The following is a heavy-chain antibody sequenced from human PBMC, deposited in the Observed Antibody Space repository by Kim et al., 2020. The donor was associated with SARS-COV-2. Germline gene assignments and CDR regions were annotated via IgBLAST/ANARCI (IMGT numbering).Heavy chain of an antibody. J-gene: IGHJ4*02. V-gene: IGHV5-51*01. Sequence: GESLKISCKGSGYSFTSYWIGWVRQMPGKGLEWMGIIYPGDSDTRYSQSFQGQVTISADKSIRTAYLQWSSLKASDTAMYYCATYSSGYSSYFEDWGQGTLVTVSS. CDR1: GYSFTSYW. D-gene: IGHD3-22*01. CDR2: IYPGDSDT. CDR3: ATYSSGYSSYFED.